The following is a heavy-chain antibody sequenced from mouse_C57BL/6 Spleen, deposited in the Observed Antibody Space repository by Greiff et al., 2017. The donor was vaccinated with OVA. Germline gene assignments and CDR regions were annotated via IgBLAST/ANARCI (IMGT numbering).Heavy chain of an antibody. Sequence: EVNVVESGGGLVQPKGSLKLSCAASGFSFNTYAMNWVRQAPGKGLEWVARIRSKSNNYATYYADSVKDRFTISRDDSESMLYLQMNNLKTEDTAMYYCVRQEGYAMDYWGQGTSVTVSS. J-gene: IGHJ4*01. CDR2: IRSKSNNYAT. CDR1: GFSFNTYA. CDR3: VRQEGYAMDY. V-gene: IGHV10-1*01.